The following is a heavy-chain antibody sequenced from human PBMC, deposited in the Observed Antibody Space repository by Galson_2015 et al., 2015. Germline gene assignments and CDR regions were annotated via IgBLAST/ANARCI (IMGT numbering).Heavy chain of an antibody. V-gene: IGHV3-23*01. D-gene: IGHD3-22*01. CDR2: ISGSGGGT. CDR1: GFTFSNYA. Sequence: SLRLSCAASGFTFSNYAMDWVRQAPGKGLEWLSGISGSGGGTYYADSVKGRFTISRDNSKNTLYLQINNLRAADTAIYYCAKSLARYDNTGTDYWGQGTLVTVSS. CDR3: AKSLARYDNTGTDY. J-gene: IGHJ4*02.